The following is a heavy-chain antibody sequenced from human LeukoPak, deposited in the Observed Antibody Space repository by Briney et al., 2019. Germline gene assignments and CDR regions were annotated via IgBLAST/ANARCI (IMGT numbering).Heavy chain of an antibody. Sequence: PGGSLRLSCAASGFTFSSYAMSWVRQAPGKGLEWVGHIKSKTDGGATDYAAPVKGRFTISRDDSKNTLYLQMNSLKTEDTAVYYCSLEGVDAFDIWGQGTMVTVSS. V-gene: IGHV3-15*01. J-gene: IGHJ3*02. CDR2: IKSKTDGGAT. CDR3: SLEGVDAFDI. D-gene: IGHD3-16*01. CDR1: GFTFSSYA.